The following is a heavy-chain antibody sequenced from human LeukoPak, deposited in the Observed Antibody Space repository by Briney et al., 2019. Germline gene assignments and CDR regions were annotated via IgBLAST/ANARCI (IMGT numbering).Heavy chain of an antibody. CDR3: ARDPVYSGYDYFDF. J-gene: IGHJ4*02. D-gene: IGHD5-12*01. Sequence: SETLSLTCTVSGGSISSYYWSWIRQPPGKGLEWIGYIYYSGSTNYNPSLKSRVTISVDTSKNQFSLKLSSVTAADTAVYYCARDPVYSGYDYFDFWGQGTLVTVSS. CDR1: GGSISSYY. V-gene: IGHV4-59*12. CDR2: IYYSGST.